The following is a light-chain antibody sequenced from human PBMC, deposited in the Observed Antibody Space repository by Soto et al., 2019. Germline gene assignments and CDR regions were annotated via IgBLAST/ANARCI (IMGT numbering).Light chain of an antibody. CDR1: QGISSY. J-gene: IGKJ3*01. V-gene: IGKV1-9*01. Sequence: DIQLTQSPSFLSASVGDRDTITCRASQGISSYLAWYQQKPGKAPNLLIYAASTLQSGVPSRFSGSGSGTDYTLTISSLQPEDFATYYCQELISYPFTFGPGTKVDIK. CDR2: AAS. CDR3: QELISYPFT.